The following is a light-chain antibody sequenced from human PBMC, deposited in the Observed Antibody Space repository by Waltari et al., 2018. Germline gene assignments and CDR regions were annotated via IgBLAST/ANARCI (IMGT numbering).Light chain of an antibody. J-gene: IGKJ2*01. V-gene: IGKV2-28*01. CDR2: LGS. CDR1: QSLLHSNGYNY. Sequence: DIVMTQSPLSLPVTPGETASISCRSSQSLLHSNGYNYLDWYLQKPGQSPQLLIYLGSNRASGVPDRFSGSGSGTDFTLKISRVEAEDVGVYYCMQALQTPYTFGQGTKLESK. CDR3: MQALQTPYT.